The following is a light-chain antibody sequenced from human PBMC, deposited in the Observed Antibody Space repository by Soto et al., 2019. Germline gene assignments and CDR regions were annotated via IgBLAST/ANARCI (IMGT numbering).Light chain of an antibody. J-gene: IGKJ1*01. CDR1: QNINDY. V-gene: IGKV1-5*01. Sequence: IQMTQSASTLSASVVDRVTITCRASQNINDYLAWYQQKPGKSPKVLIYDASTLESGVPSRFSGSGSGTQFTLTISSLQPDDFATYFCQQYNSHRTFGQGTKVDIK. CDR2: DAS. CDR3: QQYNSHRT.